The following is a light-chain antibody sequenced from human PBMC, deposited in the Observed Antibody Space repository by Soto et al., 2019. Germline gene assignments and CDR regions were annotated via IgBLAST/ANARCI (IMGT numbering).Light chain of an antibody. CDR1: NSDIGGYNY. J-gene: IGLJ2*01. CDR3: SSYTSRSTLGV. CDR2: DVS. V-gene: IGLV2-14*03. Sequence: QSALTQPASVSGSPGQSITISCTGTNSDIGGYNYVSWYQQHPGKAPKLMIYDVSNRPSGVSYHFSGSKSCNTAALTISGLQAEDEADYYCSSYTSRSTLGVFGGGTKLTVL.